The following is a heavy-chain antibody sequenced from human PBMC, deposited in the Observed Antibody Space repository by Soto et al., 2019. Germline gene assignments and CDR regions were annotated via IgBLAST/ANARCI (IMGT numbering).Heavy chain of an antibody. Sequence: GGSLRLSCAASGFTFSRYSMNWVRQAPGKGLEWVSSISSSSSYIYYADAVKGRFTISRDNAKNSLYLQRNSIGAEDTAVYYCARDLDTAAPKSHPDEPVDYYYYMDVWGKGTTVTVSS. CDR1: GFTFSRYS. CDR2: ISSSSSYI. D-gene: IGHD5-18*01. V-gene: IGHV3-21*01. CDR3: ARDLDTAAPKSHPDEPVDYYYYMDV. J-gene: IGHJ6*03.